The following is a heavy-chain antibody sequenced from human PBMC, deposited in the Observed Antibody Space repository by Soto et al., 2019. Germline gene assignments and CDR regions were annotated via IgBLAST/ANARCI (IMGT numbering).Heavy chain of an antibody. CDR3: ARGGLGYCSGGSCYSAELSRYYYGMDV. V-gene: IGHV4-31*03. CDR1: GGSISSGGYY. CDR2: IYYSGST. Sequence: QVQLQESGPGLVKPSQTLSLTCTVSGGSISSGGYYWSWSRQHPGKGLECIGYIYYSGSTYYNPSLKSRVTISVDTSKNQFSLKLSSVTAADTAVYYCARGGLGYCSGGSCYSAELSRYYYGMDVWGKGTTVTVSS. J-gene: IGHJ6*04. D-gene: IGHD2-15*01.